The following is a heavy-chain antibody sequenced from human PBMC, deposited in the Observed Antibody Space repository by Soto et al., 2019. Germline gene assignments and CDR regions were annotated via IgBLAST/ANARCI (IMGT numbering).Heavy chain of an antibody. Sequence: PGESLKISCKGSVYSFTSYWIGWVRQMPGKGLEWMGIIYPGDSDTRYSPSFQGQVTISADKSISTAYLQWSSLKASDTAMYYCARQRDSSGYIDAFDIWGQGTMVTVSS. V-gene: IGHV5-51*01. J-gene: IGHJ3*02. CDR3: ARQRDSSGYIDAFDI. CDR2: IYPGDSDT. CDR1: VYSFTSYW. D-gene: IGHD3-22*01.